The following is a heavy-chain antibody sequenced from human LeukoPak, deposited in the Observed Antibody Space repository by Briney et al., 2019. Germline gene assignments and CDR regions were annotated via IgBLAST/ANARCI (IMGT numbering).Heavy chain of an antibody. J-gene: IGHJ4*02. D-gene: IGHD3-16*01. V-gene: IGHV3-23*01. CDR1: GFTFSSSA. CDR3: AKWPEGDSSHFEY. CDR2: ITNSGDRT. Sequence: GGSLRLSCAASGFTFSSSAMSWVRQAPGKGLEWVPSITNSGDRTYYADAVRGQFTISRDNSKSTLFLQMRSLRVEDTAIYYCAKWPEGDSSHFEYGGQGTLVTVSS.